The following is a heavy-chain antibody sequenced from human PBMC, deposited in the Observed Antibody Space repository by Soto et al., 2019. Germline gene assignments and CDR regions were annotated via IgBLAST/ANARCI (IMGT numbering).Heavy chain of an antibody. V-gene: IGHV3-30-3*01. Sequence: PGGSLRLSCAASGFIFSTYTMHWVRQAPGKGLEWLTVMSYDGSQKYYADSVKGRLTISRDNAKNSLYLQMNSLRAEDTAVYYCARHPERIAEIGWFDPWGQGTLVTVSS. CDR1: GFIFSTYT. D-gene: IGHD6-13*01. J-gene: IGHJ5*02. CDR2: MSYDGSQK. CDR3: ARHPERIAEIGWFDP.